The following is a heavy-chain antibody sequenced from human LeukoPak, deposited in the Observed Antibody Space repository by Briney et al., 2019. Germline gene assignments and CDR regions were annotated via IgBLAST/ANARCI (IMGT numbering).Heavy chain of an antibody. CDR2: IKQDGSEK. CDR3: ARDREYYDFLRTAYYFDY. V-gene: IGHV3-7*01. J-gene: IGHJ4*02. D-gene: IGHD3-3*01. CDR1: GFTFSSYW. Sequence: RGSLRLSCAASGFTFSSYWMSWVRQAPGKGLEWVANIKQDGSEKYYVDSVKGRFTISRDNAKNSLYLQMNSLRAEDTAVYYCARDREYYDFLRTAYYFDYWGQGTLVTVSS.